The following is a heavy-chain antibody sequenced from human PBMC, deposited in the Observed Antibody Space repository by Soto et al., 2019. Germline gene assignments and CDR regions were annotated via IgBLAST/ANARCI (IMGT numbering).Heavy chain of an antibody. Sequence: QVQLQESGPGLVKPSQTLSLTCTVSGGSIRSGDYYWRWIRQPPRKGLEWIGYIYYSGSTYYNPYLKSRVTISVDTSKTQFSLKLSSVTAADTAVYYCARGYYYDSSGYYGYWGQGTLVTVSS. CDR1: GGSIRSGDYY. V-gene: IGHV4-30-4*01. CDR3: ARGYYYDSSGYYGY. D-gene: IGHD3-22*01. CDR2: IYYSGST. J-gene: IGHJ4*02.